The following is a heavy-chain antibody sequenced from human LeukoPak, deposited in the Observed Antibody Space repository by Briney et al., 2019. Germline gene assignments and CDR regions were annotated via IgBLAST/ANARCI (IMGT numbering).Heavy chain of an antibody. CDR2: IYYSGST. V-gene: IGHV4-39*01. Sequence: PSETLSLTCTVSGGSISSSSYYWGWIRQPPGKGLEWIGSIYYSGSTYYNPSLKSRVTISVDTSKNQFSLKLSSVTAADTAVYYCARRLYDFCSGYYSNWFDPWGQGTLVTVSS. CDR3: ARRLYDFCSGYYSNWFDP. J-gene: IGHJ5*02. CDR1: GGSISSSSYY. D-gene: IGHD3-3*01.